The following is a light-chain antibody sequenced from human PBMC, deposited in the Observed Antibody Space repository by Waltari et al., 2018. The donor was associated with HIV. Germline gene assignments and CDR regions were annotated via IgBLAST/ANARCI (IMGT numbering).Light chain of an antibody. Sequence: DIQMTQSPSSLSASVGDTVSISCRASQSVTYYLNWYQQKPGKAPDVLISDASPLQNGVPSRFVGSGSGTDFTLTINGVQPGDFASYFCQQSDSFPFTFGPGTKVDVK. CDR2: DAS. J-gene: IGKJ3*01. CDR3: QQSDSFPFT. V-gene: IGKV1-39*01. CDR1: QSVTYY.